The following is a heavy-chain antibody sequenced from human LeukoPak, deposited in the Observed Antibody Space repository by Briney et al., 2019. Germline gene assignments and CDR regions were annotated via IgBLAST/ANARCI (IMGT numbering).Heavy chain of an antibody. V-gene: IGHV4-34*01. D-gene: IGHD3-22*01. CDR2: INHSGST. CDR1: GGSFSGYY. J-gene: IGHJ4*02. CDR3: ARFKYYYDSSGYQLFDY. Sequence: PSETLSLTCAVSGGSFSGYYWSWVRQPPGKGLEWIGEINHSGSTNYNPSLKSRVTISVDTSKNQFSLKLSSVTAADTAVYYCARFKYYYDSSGYQLFDYWGQGTLVTVSS.